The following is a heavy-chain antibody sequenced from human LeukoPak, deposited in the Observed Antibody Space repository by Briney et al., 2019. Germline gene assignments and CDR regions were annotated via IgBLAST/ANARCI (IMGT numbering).Heavy chain of an antibody. CDR3: ARDLAARSSGGYYYYFYYMDV. D-gene: IGHD6-6*01. J-gene: IGHJ6*03. CDR1: GFTFSSYG. Sequence: GGSLRLSCAASGFTFSSYGMHWVRQAPGKGLEWVAFIRYDGSNKYYADSVKGRFTISRDNSKNTLYLQMNSLRAEDTAVYYCARDLAARSSGGYYYYFYYMDVWGKGTTVTVSS. CDR2: IRYDGSNK. V-gene: IGHV3-30*02.